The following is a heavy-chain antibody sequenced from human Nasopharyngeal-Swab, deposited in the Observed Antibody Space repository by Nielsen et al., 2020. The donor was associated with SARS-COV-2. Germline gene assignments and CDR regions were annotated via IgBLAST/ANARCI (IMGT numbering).Heavy chain of an antibody. CDR3: ARGDDSSGFSITLDY. CDR2: ISGSGSTI. J-gene: IGHJ4*02. Sequence: GESLKISCAASGFTFSSYEMNWVRQAPGKGLEWVSYISGSGSTILYADSVKGRFTISRDDAKNSLYLQMNSLRAEDTAVYYCARGDDSSGFSITLDYWGQGTLVTVSS. V-gene: IGHV3-48*03. D-gene: IGHD3-22*01. CDR1: GFTFSSYE.